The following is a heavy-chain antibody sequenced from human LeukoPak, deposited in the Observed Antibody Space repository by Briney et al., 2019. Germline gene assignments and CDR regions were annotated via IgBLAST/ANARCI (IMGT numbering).Heavy chain of an antibody. CDR3: TTIRLWFGESNFDY. J-gene: IGHJ4*02. V-gene: IGHV3-15*01. CDR1: GFTFSNAW. D-gene: IGHD3-10*01. Sequence: GGSLRLSCAASGFTFSNAWMSWVRQAPGKGLEWVGRIKSKTDGGTTDYAAPVKGRFTISRDDSKNTLYLQMNSLKTEDTAVYYCTTIRLWFGESNFDYWGQGTLVTVSS. CDR2: IKSKTDGGTT.